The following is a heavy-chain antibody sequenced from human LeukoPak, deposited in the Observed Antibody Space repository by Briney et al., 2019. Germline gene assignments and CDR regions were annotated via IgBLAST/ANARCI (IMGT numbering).Heavy chain of an antibody. V-gene: IGHV5-51*01. Sequence: GESLKISCKGSGYSFTSYWIGWVRRMPGKGLEGRGIIYPGDSDTRYSPSFQGQVTISADKSISTAYLQWSSLKASDTAMYYCARGYYDSSGYHDAFDIWGQGTMVTVSS. CDR1: GYSFTSYW. CDR2: IYPGDSDT. D-gene: IGHD3-22*01. CDR3: ARGYYDSSGYHDAFDI. J-gene: IGHJ3*02.